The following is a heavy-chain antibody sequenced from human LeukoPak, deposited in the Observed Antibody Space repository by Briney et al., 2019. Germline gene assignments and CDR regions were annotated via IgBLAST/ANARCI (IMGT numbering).Heavy chain of an antibody. Sequence: SETLSLTCAVYGGSFSGYYWSWIRQPPGKGLEWIGEINHSGSTNYNPSLKSRVTTSVDTSKNQFSLKLSSVTAADTAVYYCARGGNTVPYYYDSSGYAFDIWGQGTMVTVSS. CDR3: ARGGNTVPYYYDSSGYAFDI. CDR1: GGSFSGYY. D-gene: IGHD3-22*01. CDR2: INHSGST. V-gene: IGHV4-34*01. J-gene: IGHJ3*02.